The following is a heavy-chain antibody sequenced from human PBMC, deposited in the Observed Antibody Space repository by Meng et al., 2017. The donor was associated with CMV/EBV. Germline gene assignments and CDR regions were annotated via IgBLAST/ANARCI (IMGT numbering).Heavy chain of an antibody. J-gene: IGHJ6*02. D-gene: IGHD1-26*01. CDR2: IYSGGST. CDR1: GSTDSSNY. CDR3: ARDLLREDYGMDV. Sequence: CAASGSTDSSNYMSWFRQAPGKGLEWVSVIYSGGSTYYADSVKGRFTISRDNSKNTLYLQMNSRRAEDTAVYYCARDLLREDYGMDVWGQGTTVTVSS. V-gene: IGHV3-66*02.